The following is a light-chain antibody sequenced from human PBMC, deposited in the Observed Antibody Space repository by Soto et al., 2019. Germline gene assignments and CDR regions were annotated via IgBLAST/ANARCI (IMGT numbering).Light chain of an antibody. Sequence: DIQMTQSPSSLSASVGDRVTITCRASQSISSYLNWYQQKPGKAPKLLIYAASSLQSGVPSRFSGSGSRTDFTLTISSLPPEDFATYYWQQSYSTPLTFGGGTKVEIK. CDR3: QQSYSTPLT. V-gene: IGKV1-39*01. CDR1: QSISSY. CDR2: AAS. J-gene: IGKJ4*01.